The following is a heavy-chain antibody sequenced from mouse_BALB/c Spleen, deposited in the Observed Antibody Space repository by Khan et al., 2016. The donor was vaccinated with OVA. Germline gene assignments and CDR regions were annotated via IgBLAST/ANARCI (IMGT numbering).Heavy chain of an antibody. D-gene: IGHD2-3*01. CDR1: GFSLTTYG. CDR2: IWAGGSI. J-gene: IGHJ4*01. V-gene: IGHV2-9*02. Sequence: VQLQESGPGLVAPSQSLSITCTVSGFSLTTYGVNWVRQPPGKGLEWLGVIWAGGSINYNSALMSRLTISKDNAQSQVFLKMKSRPTDDTAMYYCGRLYDGYVYAMDYWGQGTSVTVSS. CDR3: GRLYDGYVYAMDY.